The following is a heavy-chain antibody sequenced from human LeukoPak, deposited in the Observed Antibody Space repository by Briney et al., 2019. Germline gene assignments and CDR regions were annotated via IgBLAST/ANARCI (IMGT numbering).Heavy chain of an antibody. CDR3: ERGREWEPKVFDY. V-gene: IGHV4-59*01. CDR2: IYYSGST. D-gene: IGHD1-26*01. J-gene: IGHJ4*02. CDR1: GGSISGYY. Sequence: SETLSLTCTVSGGSISGYYWSWIRQPPGKGLEWIGYIYYSGSTNYNPSLKSRVTISVDTSKNQFSLKLSSVTAADTAVYYCERGREWEPKVFDYWGQGTLVTVSS.